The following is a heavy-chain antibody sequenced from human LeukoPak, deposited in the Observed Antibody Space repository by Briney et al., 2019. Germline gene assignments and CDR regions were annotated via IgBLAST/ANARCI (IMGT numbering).Heavy chain of an antibody. J-gene: IGHJ3*02. D-gene: IGHD4-17*01. CDR2: ISYIGST. CDR1: GDSFSSHY. V-gene: IGHV4-59*11. CDR3: ARDLVTVTKGFDI. Sequence: SESLSLTCTVSGDSFSSHYWTWIRQPPGKGLEWIGYISYIGSTNYSPCLKSRVTISIDTSKNQFSLKLSSVTAADTAVYYCARDLVTVTKGFDIWGQGTMVSVSS.